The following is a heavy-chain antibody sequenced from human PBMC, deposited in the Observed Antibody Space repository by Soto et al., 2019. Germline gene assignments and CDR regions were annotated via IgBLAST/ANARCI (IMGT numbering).Heavy chain of an antibody. Sequence: QVQLQQWGAGLLKPSETLSLTCAVYGGSFSGYYWSWIRQPPGKGLEWIGEINHSGSTNYNPSLKSRVTISVDTSKNQFSLKLSSVTAADTAVYYCARWYSSNWYRSHFDYWGQGTLVTVSS. CDR3: ARWYSSNWYRSHFDY. D-gene: IGHD6-13*01. CDR1: GGSFSGYY. CDR2: INHSGST. J-gene: IGHJ4*02. V-gene: IGHV4-34*01.